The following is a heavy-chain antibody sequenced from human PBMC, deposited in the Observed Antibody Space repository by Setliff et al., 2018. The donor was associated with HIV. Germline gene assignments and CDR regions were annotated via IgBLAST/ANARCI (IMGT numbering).Heavy chain of an antibody. D-gene: IGHD3-3*01. CDR1: GGSISSSSYY. CDR3: ATSLGSGALDI. V-gene: IGHV4-39*07. Sequence: PSETLSLTCTVSGGSISSSSYYWGWIRQPPGKGLEWIGSIYYSGSTNYNPSLKSRVTISVDTSKTQFSLKLTSVTAADTAVYYCATSLGSGALDIWGQGTMVTVSS. CDR2: IYYSGST. J-gene: IGHJ3*02.